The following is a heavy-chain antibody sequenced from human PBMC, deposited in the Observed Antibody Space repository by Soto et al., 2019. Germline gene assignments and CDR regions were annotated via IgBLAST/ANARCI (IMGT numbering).Heavy chain of an antibody. V-gene: IGHV3-74*01. CDR2: INSDGSST. J-gene: IGHJ4*02. CDR3: AILRFLEWLPPGDY. D-gene: IGHD3-3*01. CDR1: GFTFSSYW. Sequence: VQLVESGGGLVQPGGSLRLSCAASGFTFSSYWMHWVRQAPGKGLVWVSRINSDGSSTSYADSVKGRFTISRDNAKNTLYLQMNSLRAEDTAVYYCAILRFLEWLPPGDYWGQGTLVTVSS.